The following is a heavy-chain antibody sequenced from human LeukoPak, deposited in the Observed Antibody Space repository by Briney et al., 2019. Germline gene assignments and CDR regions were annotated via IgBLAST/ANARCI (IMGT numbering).Heavy chain of an antibody. CDR1: GFIFSNYG. V-gene: IGHV3-30*18. J-gene: IGHJ4*02. CDR2: ISYDGSNK. D-gene: IGHD2-15*01. Sequence: PGRSLRLSCAASGFIFSNYGIYWVRQAPGKGLEWVAVISYDGSNKYYADSVKGRFTISRDNSKNTLYLQMNSLRTEDTAVYYCAKIRAPYCSGGDCASSESLDYWGQGTLVTVSS. CDR3: AKIRAPYCSGGDCASSESLDY.